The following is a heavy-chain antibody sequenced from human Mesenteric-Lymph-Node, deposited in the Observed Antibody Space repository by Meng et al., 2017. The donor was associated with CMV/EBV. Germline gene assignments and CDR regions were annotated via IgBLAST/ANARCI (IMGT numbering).Heavy chain of an antibody. V-gene: IGHV4-38-2*02. CDR1: GYSISSGYY. CDR3: ARGITMIVVVNPLDY. D-gene: IGHD3-22*01. J-gene: IGHJ4*02. CDR2: VYHSGST. Sequence: SETLSLTCTVSGYSISSGYYWGWIRQPPGKGLEWIGSVYHSGSTYYNPSLKSRVTISVDTSKNQFSLKLSSVTAADTAVYYCARGITMIVVVNPLDYWGQGTLVTVSS.